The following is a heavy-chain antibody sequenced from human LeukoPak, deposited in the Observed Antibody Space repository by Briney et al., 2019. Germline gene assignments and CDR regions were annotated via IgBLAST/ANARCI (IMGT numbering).Heavy chain of an antibody. Sequence: PSETLSLTCTVSGDSINNYYWSWIRQPPGKRLEWIGRIYTSGSTNYNPSLKSRVTMSVDTSKNQFSLKLSSVTAADTAVYYCARGYTYSGYFYFDYWGQGTLVTVSS. V-gene: IGHV4-4*07. CDR2: IYTSGST. D-gene: IGHD5-12*01. J-gene: IGHJ4*02. CDR3: ARGYTYSGYFYFDY. CDR1: GDSINNYY.